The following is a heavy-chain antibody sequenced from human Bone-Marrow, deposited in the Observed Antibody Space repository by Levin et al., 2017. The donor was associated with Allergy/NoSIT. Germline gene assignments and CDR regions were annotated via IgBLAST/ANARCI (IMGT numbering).Heavy chain of an antibody. Sequence: GGSLRLSCAASGLTFSSYWMTWVRQAPGKGLEWVANINQDGSEKYYVDSVKGRFTISRDNAENSLFLQMNSLRAEDTAVSYCASRYCSITRRYLSSYVGSLDWWGQRALVTVSS. J-gene: IGHJ4*02. CDR1: GLTFSSYW. CDR2: INQDGSEK. D-gene: IGHD1-26*01. CDR3: ASRYCSITRRYLSSYVGSLDW. V-gene: IGHV3-7*01.